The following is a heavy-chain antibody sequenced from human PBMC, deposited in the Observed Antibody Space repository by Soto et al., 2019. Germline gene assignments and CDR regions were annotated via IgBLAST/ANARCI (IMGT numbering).Heavy chain of an antibody. CDR2: INHSGST. V-gene: IGHV4-34*01. D-gene: IGHD2-2*01. Sequence: SETLSLTCAVYGGSFSGYYWSWIRQPPGKGLEWIGEINHSGSTNYNPSLKSRVTISVDTSKNQFSLKLSSVTAADTAVYYCARGLGYCSSTSCSNFDYWGQGTLVTVSS. J-gene: IGHJ4*02. CDR1: GGSFSGYY. CDR3: ARGLGYCSSTSCSNFDY.